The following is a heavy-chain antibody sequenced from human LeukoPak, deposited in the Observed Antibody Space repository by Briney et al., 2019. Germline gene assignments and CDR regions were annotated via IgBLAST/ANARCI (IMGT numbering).Heavy chain of an antibody. D-gene: IGHD2-15*01. CDR2: IYYSGST. CDR3: ARLRQVVGYYYYYMDV. CDR1: GGSISSSSYY. V-gene: IGHV4-39*01. Sequence: PSETLSLTCTVSGGSISSSSYYWGWIRQPPGEGLEWIGSIYYSGSTYYNPSLKSRVTISVDTSKNQFSLKLSSVTAADTAVYYCARLRQVVGYYYYYMDVWGKGTTVTVSS. J-gene: IGHJ6*03.